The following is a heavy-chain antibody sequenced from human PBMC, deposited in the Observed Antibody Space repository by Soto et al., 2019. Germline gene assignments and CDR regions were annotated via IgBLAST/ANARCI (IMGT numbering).Heavy chain of an antibody. CDR3: AHTIVATLYYFDY. CDR1: GGTFSSYA. D-gene: IGHD5-12*01. Sequence: SVKVSCKASGGTFSSYAISWVRQAPGQGLEWMGGIIPIFGTANYAQKFQGRVTITADESTSTAYMELSSLRSEDTAVYYCAHTIVATLYYFDYWGQGTLVTVSS. V-gene: IGHV1-69*13. CDR2: IIPIFGTA. J-gene: IGHJ4*02.